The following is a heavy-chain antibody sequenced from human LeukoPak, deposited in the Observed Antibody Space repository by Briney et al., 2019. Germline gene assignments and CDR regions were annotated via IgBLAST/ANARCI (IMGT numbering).Heavy chain of an antibody. CDR1: GYTFTSYY. CDR2: INPSGGST. CDR3: ARALEDTAMVITYMDV. Sequence: ASVKVSCKASGYTFTSYYMHWVRQAPGQGLEWMGIINPSGGSTSYAQKFQGRVTMTRDMSTSTVYMGLSSLRSEDTAVYYCARALEDTAMVITYMDVWGKGTTVTVSS. J-gene: IGHJ6*03. D-gene: IGHD5-18*01. V-gene: IGHV1-46*01.